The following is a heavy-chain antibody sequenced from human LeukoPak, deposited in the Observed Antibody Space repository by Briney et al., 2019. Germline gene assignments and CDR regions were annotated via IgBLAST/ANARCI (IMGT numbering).Heavy chain of an antibody. CDR3: ARTAVAGTLRWFDL. CDR1: GFTFSNLG. J-gene: IGHJ5*02. V-gene: IGHV3-21*01. Sequence: PGGSLRLSCAASGFTFSNLGMNWVRQAAGKGLEWVSSISGDSVHKYYADSVRGRFTISRDNAKNSLYLELNSLRAEDTAVYYCARTAVAGTLRWFDLWGQGTLVIVSS. D-gene: IGHD6-19*01. CDR2: ISGDSVHK.